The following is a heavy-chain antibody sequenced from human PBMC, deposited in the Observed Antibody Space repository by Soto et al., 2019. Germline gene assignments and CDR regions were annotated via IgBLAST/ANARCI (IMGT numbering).Heavy chain of an antibody. CDR1: GGSISSGNW. CDR3: ARGRYDSSGYSFFDY. CDR2: IYHSGSP. Sequence: QVQLQESGPGLVKPSETLSLTCGVSGGSISSGNWWSWVRQPPGKGLEWIGEIYHSGSPNYNPSLKSRVNISVDKSKSQFSLNLSSVTAADTAVYYCARGRYDSSGYSFFDYWGQGTLVTVSS. D-gene: IGHD3-22*01. V-gene: IGHV4-4*02. J-gene: IGHJ4*02.